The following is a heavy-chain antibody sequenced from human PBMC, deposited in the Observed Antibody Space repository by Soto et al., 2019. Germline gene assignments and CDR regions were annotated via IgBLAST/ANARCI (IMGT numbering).Heavy chain of an antibody. CDR2: IIPIFGTA. V-gene: IGHV1-69*06. CDR3: ARDFAITILSDYYYYGMDV. CDR1: GGTFSSYA. D-gene: IGHD3-3*01. Sequence: SVKVSCKASGGTFSSYAISWVRQAPGQGLEWMGGIIPIFGTANYAQKFQGRVTITADKSTSTAYMQLSSLRSEDTAVYYCARDFAITILSDYYYYGMDVWGQGTTGTVSS. J-gene: IGHJ6*02.